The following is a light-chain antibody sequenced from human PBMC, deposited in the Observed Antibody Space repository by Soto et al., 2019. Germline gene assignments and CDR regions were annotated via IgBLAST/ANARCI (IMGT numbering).Light chain of an antibody. J-gene: IGLJ1*01. CDR3: SSYRRGSTPYV. CDR2: DVS. Sequence: QSALTQPASVSGSPGQSITISCTGTGSDVGAYNYVSWYQQHPGKAPKLIIYDVSNRLSGDSNRFSGSKSGNTASLTISGLQAEDEADYYCSSYRRGSTPYVFGTGTQLTVL. CDR1: GSDVGAYNY. V-gene: IGLV2-14*03.